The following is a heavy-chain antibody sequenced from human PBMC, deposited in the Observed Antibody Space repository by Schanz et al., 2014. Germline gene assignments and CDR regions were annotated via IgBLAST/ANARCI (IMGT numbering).Heavy chain of an antibody. V-gene: IGHV1-2*04. CDR3: ASSGAGYSSSWDFDY. CDR2: INPDSGDT. D-gene: IGHD6-13*01. CDR1: GYTFTSHG. J-gene: IGHJ4*02. Sequence: QVQLVQSGAEVKKPGASVKVSCKASGYTFTSHGISWVRQAPGQGLEWMGWINPDSGDTNFAQKFQGWVTMTRDTSISTAYMEVSRLKSDDTAVYYCASSGAGYSSSWDFDYWGQGTLVTVSS.